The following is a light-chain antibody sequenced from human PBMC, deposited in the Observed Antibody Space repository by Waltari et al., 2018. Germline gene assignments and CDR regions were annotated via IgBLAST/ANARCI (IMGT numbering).Light chain of an antibody. CDR1: SSDIGGSTY. CDR2: EVN. J-gene: IGLJ2*01. CDR3: SSFANNKRI. Sequence: QSALAQPPSASGSPGQAITVSCTGTSSDIGGSTYFSWFQQHPGRGPRLIIYEVNQRPSGVPDRFSGSKSGNTAFLTVSGLQPEDEAHYHCSSFANNKRIFGGGTKLTVL. V-gene: IGLV2-8*01.